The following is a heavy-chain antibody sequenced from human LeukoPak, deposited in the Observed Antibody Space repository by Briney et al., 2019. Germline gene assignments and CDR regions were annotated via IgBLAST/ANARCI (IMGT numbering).Heavy chain of an antibody. CDR1: GFTFIDYA. J-gene: IGHJ4*02. Sequence: GGSLRLSCTGSGFTFIDYAMIWVRQAPGKGLEWVSAVSGSGRATYYADSVKGRFDISRDNSRNTLFLQMNSLRAEDTAVYYCAKGVSIIVMGTPLDYWGQGALVTVSS. CDR2: VSGSGRAT. CDR3: AKGVSIIVMGTPLDY. D-gene: IGHD3-22*01. V-gene: IGHV3-23*01.